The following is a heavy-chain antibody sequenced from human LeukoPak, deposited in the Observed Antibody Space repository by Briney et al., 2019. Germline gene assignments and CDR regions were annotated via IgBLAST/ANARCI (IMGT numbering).Heavy chain of an antibody. J-gene: IGHJ4*02. CDR2: IIPIFGTA. CDR1: GGTFSSYA. V-gene: IGHV1-69*05. Sequence: GASVKVSCKASGGTFSSYAISWVRLAPGQGLEWMGGIIPIFGTANYAQKFQGRVTITTDESTSTAYMELSSLRSEDTAVYYCARLPDYDILTGYPTGYWGQGTLVTVSS. CDR3: ARLPDYDILTGYPTGY. D-gene: IGHD3-9*01.